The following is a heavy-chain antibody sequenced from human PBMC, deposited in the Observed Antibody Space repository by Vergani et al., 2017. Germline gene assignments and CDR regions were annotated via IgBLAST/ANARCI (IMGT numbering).Heavy chain of an antibody. CDR1: GGSISSSSYY. Sequence: QVQLQQWGAGLLKPSETLSLTCTVSGGSISSSSYYWGWIRQPPGKGLEWIGSIYYSGSTYYNPSLKSRVTISVDTSKNQFSLKLSSVTAADTAVYYCARVVSSGWYGARFDYWGQGTLVTVSS. CDR3: ARVVSSGWYGARFDY. J-gene: IGHJ4*02. D-gene: IGHD6-19*01. V-gene: IGHV4-39*01. CDR2: IYYSGST.